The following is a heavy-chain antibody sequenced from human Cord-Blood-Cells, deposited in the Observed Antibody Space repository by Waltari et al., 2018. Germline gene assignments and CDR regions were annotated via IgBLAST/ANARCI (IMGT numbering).Heavy chain of an antibody. CDR2: IIPIFGTA. CDR3: ARSLRYSSSWYGY. V-gene: IGHV1-69*01. CDR1: GGTFSSSA. J-gene: IGHJ4*02. Sequence: QVQLVQSGAEVKKPGSSVQVSCKASGGTFSSSAMSWVRPAPGQGLEWMGGIIPIFGTANYAQKFQGRVTITADESTSTAYMELSSLRSEDTAVYYCARSLRYSSSWYGYWGQGTLVTVSS. D-gene: IGHD6-13*01.